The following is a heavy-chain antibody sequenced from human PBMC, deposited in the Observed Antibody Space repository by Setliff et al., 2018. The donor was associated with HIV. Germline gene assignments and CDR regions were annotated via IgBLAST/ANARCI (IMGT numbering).Heavy chain of an antibody. D-gene: IGHD3-10*01. J-gene: IGHJ6*03. CDR1: GASISGYY. V-gene: IGHV4-59*01. CDR3: ARVSYYGSFYYNYYMDV. Sequence: LSLTCTVSGASISGYYWTWIRQPPGKGLEWIGYVYYNGITNYNPSLKSRVTISLDTSNSQFSLKLSSLTAADTAVYYCARVSYYGSFYYNYYMDVWGKGTTVTVSS. CDR2: VYYNGIT.